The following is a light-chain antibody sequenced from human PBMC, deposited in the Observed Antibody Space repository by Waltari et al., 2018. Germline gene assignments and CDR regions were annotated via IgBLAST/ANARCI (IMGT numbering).Light chain of an antibody. J-gene: IGLJ1*01. V-gene: IGLV2-8*01. CDR2: EVN. CDR1: SSDVARHNH. CDR3: SAYAGSSTV. Sequence: QSALTQPPPASGSLGQQVTISCTGTSSDVARHNHVSWYQLHPGKAPKLMIYEVNKRPSGVPDRFAGSKSGNTASLTVSGLRADDEADYYCSAYAGSSTVFGTGTKVTVL.